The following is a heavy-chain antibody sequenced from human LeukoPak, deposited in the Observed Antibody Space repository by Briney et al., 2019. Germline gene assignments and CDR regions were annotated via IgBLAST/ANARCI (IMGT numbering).Heavy chain of an antibody. CDR2: ISCDGSNK. V-gene: IGHV3-30-3*01. CDR1: GFMFSRKA. D-gene: IGHD3-22*01. CDR3: ARDRDSGGSYSDH. Sequence: PGGSLRLSCAASGFMFSRKAMHWVRQAPGKGLEWVALISCDGSNKYYADSVKGRFTISRDNSKNTLYLQMNSLRPEDTSVYYCARDRDSGGSYSDHWGQGTLVTVSS. J-gene: IGHJ4*02.